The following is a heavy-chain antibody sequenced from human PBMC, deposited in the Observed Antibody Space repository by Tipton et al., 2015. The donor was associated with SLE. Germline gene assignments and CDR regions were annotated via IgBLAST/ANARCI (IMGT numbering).Heavy chain of an antibody. Sequence: SLRLSCAASGFTFSSYGMHWVRQAPGKGLEWVAVIYSGGSTYYADSVKGRFTISRDNSKNTLYLQMNSLRAEDTAVYYCASRWKWLVGSYWYFDLWGRGTLVTVSS. CDR2: IYSGGST. CDR3: ASRWKWLVGSYWYFDL. CDR1: GFTFSSYG. D-gene: IGHD6-19*01. V-gene: IGHV3-NL1*01. J-gene: IGHJ2*01.